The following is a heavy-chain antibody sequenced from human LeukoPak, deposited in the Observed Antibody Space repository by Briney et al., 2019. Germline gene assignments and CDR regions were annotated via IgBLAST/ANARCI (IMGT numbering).Heavy chain of an antibody. CDR1: GGSISSSSYY. Sequence: PSETLSLTCTVSGGSISSSSYYWGWIRQPPGKGLEWIGSIYYSRSTYYNPSLKSRVTISVDTSKNQFSLKLSSVTAADTAVYYCARLSSGTKPHYWGQGTLVTVSS. CDR2: IYYSRST. J-gene: IGHJ4*02. V-gene: IGHV4-39*01. CDR3: ARLSSGTKPHY. D-gene: IGHD1-7*01.